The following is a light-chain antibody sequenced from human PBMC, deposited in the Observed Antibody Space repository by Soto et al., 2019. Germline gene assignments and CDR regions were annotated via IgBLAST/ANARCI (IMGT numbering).Light chain of an antibody. Sequence: EIVMTQSPATLSVYSGQRATLSCRASQSVSSNLAWYQQKPGQAHRLLIYGASTRATGIPDTFSGSGSGTEFTLTTSSLKSEDFAVYYCQKYNNWPPITFGTVTRLEIK. J-gene: IGKJ5*01. V-gene: IGKV3-15*01. CDR2: GAS. CDR1: QSVSSN. CDR3: QKYNNWPPIT.